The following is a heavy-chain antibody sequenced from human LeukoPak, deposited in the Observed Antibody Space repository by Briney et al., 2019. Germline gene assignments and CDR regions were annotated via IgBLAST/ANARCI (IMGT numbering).Heavy chain of an antibody. Sequence: SGGSLRLSCAASGFTFSSYAMSWVRQAPGKGLEWVSVFTSGGTTYYADSVKGRFTISRDNSKNTLYLQMNSLRAEDTAVYYCASGGIDAFDIWGQGTMITVSS. CDR3: ASGGIDAFDI. CDR2: FTSGGTT. V-gene: IGHV3-23*01. D-gene: IGHD2-15*01. CDR1: GFTFSSYA. J-gene: IGHJ3*02.